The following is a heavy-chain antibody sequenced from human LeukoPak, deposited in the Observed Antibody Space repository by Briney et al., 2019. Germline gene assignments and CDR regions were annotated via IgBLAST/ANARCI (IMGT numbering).Heavy chain of an antibody. CDR3: ARTGPIDY. D-gene: IGHD1-14*01. V-gene: IGHV3-66*02. CDR2: IYSGGST. Sequence: GGSLRLSCAASGFTVSTYYMSWVRQAPGKGLEWVSVIYSGGSTYFADSVKGRFTISRDNSKNTLYLLMNSLRAEDTAVYYCARTGPIDYWGQGTLVTVSS. J-gene: IGHJ4*02. CDR1: GFTVSTYY.